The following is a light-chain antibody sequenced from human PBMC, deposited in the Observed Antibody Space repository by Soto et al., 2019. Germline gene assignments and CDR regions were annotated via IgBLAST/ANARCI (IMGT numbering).Light chain of an antibody. CDR3: CSFARSSTWV. CDR2: EVS. Sequence: QSALTQPASVSGSPGQSITISCTGTNSDVGGYNHVSWYQQPPGKAPRLMIYEVSERPSGVSNRFSGSKSGNTASLTISGLQAEDEADYYCCSFARSSTWVFGGGTQLTVL. J-gene: IGLJ3*02. CDR1: NSDVGGYNH. V-gene: IGLV2-23*02.